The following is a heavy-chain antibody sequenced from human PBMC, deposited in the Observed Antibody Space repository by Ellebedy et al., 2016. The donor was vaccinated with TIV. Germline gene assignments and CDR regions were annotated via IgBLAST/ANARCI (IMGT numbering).Heavy chain of an antibody. D-gene: IGHD3-3*01. V-gene: IGHV4-34*01. CDR3: ARGALAILGVVTGYYGMDV. Sequence: MPSETLSLTCAVYGGSFSGYYWSWIRQPPGKGLEWIGEINDSGSTNYNPSLKIRVTIPVDTSKNQFSLKLSSVTAADTAVYYCARGALAILGVVTGYYGMDVWGQGTTVTVSS. J-gene: IGHJ6*02. CDR1: GGSFSGYY. CDR2: INDSGST.